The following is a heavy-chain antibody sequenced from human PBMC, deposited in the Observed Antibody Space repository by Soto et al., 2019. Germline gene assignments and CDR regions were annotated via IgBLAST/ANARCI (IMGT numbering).Heavy chain of an antibody. V-gene: IGHV4-34*01. CDR1: GGFLSESY. J-gene: IGHJ5*02. D-gene: IGHD3-16*01. CDR3: VRIRYQLPSSVLWLDP. Sequence: SETLSLTCAVYGGFLSESYWTFIRHPPWKWLEWIGEINHVGGTNYNPSLKSRVTMSVDTSQNQFSLRLISVTAADTAMYFCVRIRYQLPSSVLWLDPWGQGTPVTVSS. CDR2: INHVGGT.